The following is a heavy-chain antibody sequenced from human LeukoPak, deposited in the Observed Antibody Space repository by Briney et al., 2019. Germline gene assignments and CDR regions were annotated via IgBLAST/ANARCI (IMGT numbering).Heavy chain of an antibody. V-gene: IGHV3-21*01. CDR3: ASGGVGGYVLIDY. Sequence: PGGSLRLSCAASGFTFSSYSMNWVRQAPGKGLEWVSSISSSSSYIYYADSVKGRFTISRDNAKNSLYLQMNSLRAEDTAVYYCASGGVGGYVLIDYWGQGTLVTVSS. D-gene: IGHD5-12*01. J-gene: IGHJ4*02. CDR1: GFTFSSYS. CDR2: ISSSSSYI.